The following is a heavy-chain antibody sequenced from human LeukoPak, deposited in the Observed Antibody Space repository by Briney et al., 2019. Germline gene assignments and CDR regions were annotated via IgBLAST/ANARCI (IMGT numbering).Heavy chain of an antibody. Sequence: PGGSLRLSCAASGFTFSSYGMHWVRQAPGKGLEWVAFIRYDGSNKYYADSVKGRFTISRDNSKNTLYLQMNSLRAEDTAVYYCAKDRMTTDFSVWFDPWGQGTLVTVSS. CDR1: GFTFSSYG. J-gene: IGHJ5*02. V-gene: IGHV3-30*02. CDR2: IRYDGSNK. CDR3: AKDRMTTDFSVWFDP. D-gene: IGHD4-11*01.